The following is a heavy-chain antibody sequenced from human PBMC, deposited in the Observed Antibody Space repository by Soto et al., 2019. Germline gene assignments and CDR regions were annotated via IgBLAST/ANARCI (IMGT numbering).Heavy chain of an antibody. CDR3: ASGKTKRTTNCFDP. CDR2: MNPNRGNT. D-gene: IGHD1-7*01. V-gene: IGHV1-8*01. J-gene: IGHJ5*02. Sequence: GAXVKVCCKGSGYTFTSYGINWVRQATGQGVEWVGWMNPNRGNTGYAQKFQGRGTMTRNTSISTAYMGLSSLRSEDTAVDYFASGKTKRTTNCFDPRGQRTLVTVSS. CDR1: GYTFTSYG.